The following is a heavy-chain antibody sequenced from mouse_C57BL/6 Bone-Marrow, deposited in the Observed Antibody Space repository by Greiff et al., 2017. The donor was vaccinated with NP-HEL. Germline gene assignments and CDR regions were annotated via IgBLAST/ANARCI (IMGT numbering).Heavy chain of an antibody. CDR1: GFTFSDYG. V-gene: IGHV5-17*01. CDR2: ISSGSSSI. CDR3: ARNTLPYFDY. J-gene: IGHJ2*01. D-gene: IGHD5-5*01. Sequence: EVKLMESGGGLVKPGGSLKLSCAASGFTFSDYGMHWVRQAPEKGLEWVAYISSGSSSIYYADTVKGRFTISRDNAKNTLFLHMTSLRSEDTAMYYCARNTLPYFDYWGQGTTLTVSS.